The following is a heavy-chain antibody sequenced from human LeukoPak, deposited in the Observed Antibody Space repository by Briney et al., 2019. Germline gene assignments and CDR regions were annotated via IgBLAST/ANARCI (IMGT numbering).Heavy chain of an antibody. CDR1: GFTFSGSA. D-gene: IGHD1-1*01. J-gene: IGHJ3*02. CDR3: TLDSGTDAFDI. Sequence: GGSLRLSCAASGFTFSGSAMHWVRQASGKVLEWVGRIRSKANSYATAYAASVKGRFTISRDDSKNTAYLQMNSLKTEDTAVYYCTLDSGTDAFDIWGQGTMVTVSS. V-gene: IGHV3-73*01. CDR2: IRSKANSYAT.